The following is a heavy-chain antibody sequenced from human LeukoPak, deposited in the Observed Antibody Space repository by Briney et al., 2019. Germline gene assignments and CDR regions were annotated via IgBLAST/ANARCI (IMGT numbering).Heavy chain of an antibody. CDR1: GFTFSSYG. V-gene: IGHV3-30*18. CDR3: AKERQRGSLDY. Sequence: GGSLRLSCAASGFTFSSYGMHWVRQAPGKGLEWVAVISYDGSYKYYADSVKGRFTISRDNSKNTLYLQMNSLRAEDTAVYYCAKERQRGSLDYRGQGTLVTVSS. CDR2: ISYDGSYK. J-gene: IGHJ4*02.